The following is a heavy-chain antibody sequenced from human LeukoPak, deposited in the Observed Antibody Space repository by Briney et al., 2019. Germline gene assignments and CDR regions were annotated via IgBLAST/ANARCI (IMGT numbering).Heavy chain of an antibody. Sequence: PSETLSLTCTVSGGSNSGYYWSWIRQPAGKGLEWIGRISTSGSTHYSPSLKSRVTMSVDTSRNQFSLNLSSVAAADTAVYYCAREGQQRPPDYWGRGTLVTVSS. CDR3: AREGQQRPPDY. CDR2: ISTSGST. D-gene: IGHD6-25*01. V-gene: IGHV4-4*07. J-gene: IGHJ4*01. CDR1: GGSNSGYY.